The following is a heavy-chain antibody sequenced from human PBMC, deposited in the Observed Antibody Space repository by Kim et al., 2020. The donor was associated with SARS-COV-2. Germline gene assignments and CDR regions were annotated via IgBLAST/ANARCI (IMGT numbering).Heavy chain of an antibody. CDR1: GGSISIGGFY. D-gene: IGHD3-22*01. CDR3: ARQRSGYYSVWFDP. Sequence: SETLSLTCTVSGGSISIGGFYWSWIRQHPGKGLELIGYIYHSGDAYYNPSLKIRVLMSVDTSKNQFSLKMTSVTAADTAVYYCARQRSGYYSVWFDPWGQGTLVTVSS. V-gene: IGHV4-31*03. J-gene: IGHJ5*02. CDR2: IYHSGDA.